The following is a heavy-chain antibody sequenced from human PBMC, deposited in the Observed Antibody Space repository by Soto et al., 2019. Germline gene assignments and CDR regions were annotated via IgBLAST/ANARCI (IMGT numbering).Heavy chain of an antibody. D-gene: IGHD4-17*01. V-gene: IGHV3-23*01. CDR2: ITGSGVST. Sequence: EVQLLESGGGLVQPGGSLRLSCAASGFTFSSYAMSWVRQAPGKGLEWVSAITGSGVSTYYADCVKGRFTISRDNSKNPLDLQMNSLRAEDTAVYYCAKDFRYGDCYWGQGTLVTVSS. CDR1: GFTFSSYA. J-gene: IGHJ4*02. CDR3: AKDFRYGDCY.